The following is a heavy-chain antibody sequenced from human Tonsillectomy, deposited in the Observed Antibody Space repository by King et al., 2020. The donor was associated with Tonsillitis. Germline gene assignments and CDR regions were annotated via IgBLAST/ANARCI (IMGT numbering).Heavy chain of an antibody. CDR3: ASAPPLLSGHKYSYGLDV. Sequence: VQLVESGGGVVQPGRSLALSCAVSGFILRNYNMHWVRQAPGKGLEWVAVIPYDGSRTYYADSVQGRSTISGDKSENTLFLQMHSLRVEDTAVYYGASAPPLLSGHKYSYGLDVWGQGTTVTVSS. CDR1: GFILRNYN. CDR2: IPYDGSRT. V-gene: IGHV3-30-3*01. J-gene: IGHJ6*02. D-gene: IGHD2/OR15-2a*01.